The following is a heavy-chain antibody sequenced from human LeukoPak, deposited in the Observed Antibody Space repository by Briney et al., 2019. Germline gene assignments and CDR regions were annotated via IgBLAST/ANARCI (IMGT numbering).Heavy chain of an antibody. Sequence: GASVKVSCKASGYIFTSYGISWVRQAPGQGLEWMGWISAYNGNTNYAQKLQGKITMTTDTSTSTAYMELRSLGSDDTAVYYCTRDKAATAEYFQHWGQGTLVTVSS. V-gene: IGHV1-18*01. J-gene: IGHJ1*01. CDR3: TRDKAATAEYFQH. CDR1: GYIFTSYG. D-gene: IGHD2-15*01. CDR2: ISAYNGNT.